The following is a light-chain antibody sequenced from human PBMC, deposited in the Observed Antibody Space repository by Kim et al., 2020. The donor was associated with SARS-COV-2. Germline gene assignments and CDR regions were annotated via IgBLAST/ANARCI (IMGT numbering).Light chain of an antibody. Sequence: QSVLTQPPSVSGAPGQRVTISCTGSSSNIGAGYDLHWYQQLPGTAPKLLIYGNSNRPSGVPDRFSGSKSVTSASLDITGLQAEDEADYYCQSYDSRLSGSGGFGGGTQRTVL. CDR3: QSYDSRLSGSGG. J-gene: IGLJ2*01. CDR2: GNS. CDR1: SSNIGAGYD. V-gene: IGLV1-40*01.